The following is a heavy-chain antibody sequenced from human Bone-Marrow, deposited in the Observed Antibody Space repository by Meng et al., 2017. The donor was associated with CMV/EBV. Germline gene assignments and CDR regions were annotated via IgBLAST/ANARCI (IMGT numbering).Heavy chain of an antibody. CDR1: GFTFNNYA. D-gene: IGHD2-2*01. CDR3: ARDHQYQLPSDL. V-gene: IGHV3-30-3*01. CDR2: ISYEGNNA. J-gene: IGHJ4*02. Sequence: GGSLRRSCAASGFTFNNYAMHWVRQAPGKGLEWLALISYEGNNAYYADSVKGRFTISRDNSKNTLHLQMNSLRAEDTAVYYCARDHQYQLPSDLWGQGTLVTVSS.